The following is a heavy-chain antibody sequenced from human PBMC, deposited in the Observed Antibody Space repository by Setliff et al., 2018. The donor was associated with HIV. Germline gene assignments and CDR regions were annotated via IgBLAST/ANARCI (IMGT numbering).Heavy chain of an antibody. CDR2: IKEDGSEK. J-gene: IGHJ5*02. V-gene: IGHV3-7*05. CDR3: AKDRRYYYGSGSYAAET. D-gene: IGHD3-10*01. Sequence: GGSLRLSCAASGFLFHTYWMSWVRQAPGKGLEWVANIKEDGSEKYYVDSVKGRFTISRDNAENSLYLQMNSLTAEDTAVYYCAKDRRYYYGSGSYAAETWGQGTLVTVSS. CDR1: GFLFHTYW.